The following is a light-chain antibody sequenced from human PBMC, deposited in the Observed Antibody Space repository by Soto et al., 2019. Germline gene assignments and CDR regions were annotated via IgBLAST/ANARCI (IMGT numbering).Light chain of an antibody. Sequence: DVVLNQSPLSLPVTPGERASISCRSSQSLLHANGYNYLDWYLQKPGQSPQLLIYSGSHRASGVPDRFRGSGSGTHFTLRLSRVEADDVGVYYCMQARQTPPWTFGQGTKV. CDR1: QSLLHANGYNY. CDR2: SGS. CDR3: MQARQTPPWT. V-gene: IGKV2-28*01. J-gene: IGKJ1*01.